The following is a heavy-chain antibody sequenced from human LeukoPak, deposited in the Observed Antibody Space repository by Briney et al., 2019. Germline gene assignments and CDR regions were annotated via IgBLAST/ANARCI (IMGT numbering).Heavy chain of an antibody. V-gene: IGHV1-69*06. D-gene: IGHD4-23*01. Sequence: SVKVSCKASGGTFSSYAISWVRQAPGQGLEWMGGIIPIFGTANYAQKFQGRVTMTEDTSTDTAYMELSSLRSEDTAVYYCATDRWEPYWGQGTLVTVSS. CDR1: GGTFSSYA. CDR3: ATDRWEPY. CDR2: IIPIFGTA. J-gene: IGHJ4*02.